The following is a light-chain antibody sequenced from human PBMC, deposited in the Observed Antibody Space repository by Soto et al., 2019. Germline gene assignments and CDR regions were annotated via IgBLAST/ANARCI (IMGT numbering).Light chain of an antibody. CDR3: QSYDSSLTCVV. J-gene: IGLJ2*01. Sequence: QPVLTQPPSVSGAPGQRVTISCTGSTSNIGASYGVHWYQHLPGTAPKLLIYGYSIRPSGVPDRFSGSKSGTSASLAITGLQPEDEADYYCQSYDSSLTCVVFGGGTKLTVL. CDR1: TSNIGASYG. V-gene: IGLV1-40*01. CDR2: GYS.